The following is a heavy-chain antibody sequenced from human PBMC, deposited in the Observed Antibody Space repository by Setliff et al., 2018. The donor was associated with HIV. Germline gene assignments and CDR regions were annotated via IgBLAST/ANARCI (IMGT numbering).Heavy chain of an antibody. J-gene: IGHJ4*02. CDR2: ISGSNSRT. V-gene: IGHV3-23*01. D-gene: IGHD2-2*01. CDR3: ASHFGYCSSTSCEGY. CDR1: GFNFMFFA. Sequence: SLRLSCTAPGFNFMFFAMSWVRQAPGKGLEWVSGISGSNSRTDYVDSVKGRFTISRDKSKNTLYLQLNSLRAEDTAVYYCASHFGYCSSTSCEGYWGQGALVTVSS.